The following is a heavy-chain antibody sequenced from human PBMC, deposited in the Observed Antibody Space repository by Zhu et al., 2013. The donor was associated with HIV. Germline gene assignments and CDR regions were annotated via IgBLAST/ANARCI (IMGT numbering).Heavy chain of an antibody. J-gene: IGHJ6*02. V-gene: IGHV1-2*02. CDR1: GYSFTGYY. D-gene: IGHD3-10*01. CDR3: ARVFSKYNSESGSFWDV. Sequence: QVQLVQSGAELKTPGSSVQVSCQASGYSFTGYYLHWVRQAPGQGFEWLGWINPKTGATNSAQKIRGRITMSRDTSTRTAYLELNRLTSEDTAVYFCARVFSKYNSESGSFWDVWGQGTSVSVSS. CDR2: INPKTGAT.